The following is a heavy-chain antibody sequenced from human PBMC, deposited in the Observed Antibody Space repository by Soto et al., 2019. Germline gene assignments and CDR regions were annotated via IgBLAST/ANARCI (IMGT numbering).Heavy chain of an antibody. V-gene: IGHV1-18*01. CDR2: ISAYNGNT. Sequence: VPMVQSGAEVKKPGASVKVSFKASGYTFTSYAISWVRQAPGQGLEWMGWISAYNGNTKYAQKLQGRVTLTTDTSTSTAYMELRSLRSDDAAVYYWARDTAMALPDAWGQGTLVTVPS. J-gene: IGHJ4*02. CDR1: GYTFTSYA. CDR3: ARDTAMALPDA. D-gene: IGHD5-18*01.